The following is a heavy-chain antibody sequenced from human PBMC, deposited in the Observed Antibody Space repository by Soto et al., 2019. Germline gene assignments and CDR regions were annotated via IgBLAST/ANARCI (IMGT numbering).Heavy chain of an antibody. CDR3: ARDHYCGGDCPYYYYGMDV. CDR2: ISYDGSNK. CDR1: GFTFSSYA. V-gene: IGHV3-30-3*01. J-gene: IGHJ6*02. Sequence: HPGGSLRLSCAASGFTFSSYAMHWVRQAPGKGLEWVAVISYDGSNKYYADSVKGRFTISRDNSKNTLYLQMNSLRAEDTAVYYCARDHYCGGDCPYYYYGMDVWGQGTTVTVSS. D-gene: IGHD2-21*02.